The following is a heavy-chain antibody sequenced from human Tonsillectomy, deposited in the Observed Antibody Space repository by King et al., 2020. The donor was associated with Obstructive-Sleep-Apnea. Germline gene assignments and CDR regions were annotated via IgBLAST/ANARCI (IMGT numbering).Heavy chain of an antibody. J-gene: IGHJ4*02. D-gene: IGHD4-11*01. CDR2: ISYSGGT. CDR3: SRSTEYSNFEAY. Sequence: VPLQESGPGLVKPSQTLSLTCTVSGGSINSDGYYWGWYRQHPGKGPEWIGFISYSGGTYYNPSLRSRVTISVEASESQFSLRLESVSVADTAVYYCSRSTEYSNFEAYWGQGALVTVSS. V-gene: IGHV4-31*03. CDR1: GGSINSDGYY.